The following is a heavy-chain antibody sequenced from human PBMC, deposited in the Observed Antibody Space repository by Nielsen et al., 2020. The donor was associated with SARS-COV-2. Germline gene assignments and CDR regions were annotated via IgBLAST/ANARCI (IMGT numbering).Heavy chain of an antibody. CDR1: GGTFSSYA. CDR2: IIPIFGTA. Sequence: SVKVSCKASGGTFSSYAISWVRQAPGQGLEWMGGIIPIFGTANYAQKFQGRVTITADESTSTAYMELSSLRSEDTAVYYCARVGGCSSTSCYRRFTYYYYYYMDVWGKGTTVTVSS. V-gene: IGHV1-69*13. CDR3: ARVGGCSSTSCYRRFTYYYYYYMDV. D-gene: IGHD2-2*02. J-gene: IGHJ6*03.